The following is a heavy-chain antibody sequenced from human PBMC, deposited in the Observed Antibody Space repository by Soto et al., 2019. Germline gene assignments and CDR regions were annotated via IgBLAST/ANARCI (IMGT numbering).Heavy chain of an antibody. V-gene: IGHV1-18*01. J-gene: IGHJ4*02. CDR3: ARASEYDILTGSFDY. CDR2: ISAYNGNT. Sequence: SVKVSCKASGYTFTSYSIGLVRQAPGQGLEWMGWISAYNGNTNYAQKLQGRVTMTTDTSTSTAYMELRSLRSDDTAVYYCARASEYDILTGSFDYWGQGTLVTVSS. CDR1: GYTFTSYS. D-gene: IGHD3-9*01.